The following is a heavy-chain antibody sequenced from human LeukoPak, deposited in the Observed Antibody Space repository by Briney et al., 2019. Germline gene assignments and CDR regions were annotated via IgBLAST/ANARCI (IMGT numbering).Heavy chain of an antibody. V-gene: IGHV3-7*01. CDR3: ARGGYSFDY. CDR1: GFALSGYW. CDR2: LHADGIER. D-gene: IGHD5-12*01. Sequence: GGSLRLSCAASGFALSGYWMSWVRQAPGKGLEWVARLHADGIERYFVDSVKGRFTISRDNAKNSLYLQMYSLRLDDTAVYYCARGGYSFDYLGQGTLVTVSS. J-gene: IGHJ4*02.